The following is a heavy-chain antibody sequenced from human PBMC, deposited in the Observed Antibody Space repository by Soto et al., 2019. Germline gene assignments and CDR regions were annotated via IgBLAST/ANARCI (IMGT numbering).Heavy chain of an antibody. CDR2: ISGDDDTT. J-gene: IGHJ6*02. D-gene: IGHD3-3*01. Sequence: GGSLRLSCAASGFTFTNYAMTWVREAPGEGLEWVSSISGDDDTTYYADSVKGRFTISRDSSQSTLYLQMNTLRAGDTAKYYCVKDWSGKTCPCTEVWGQGLTVTVSS. V-gene: IGHV3-23*01. CDR3: VKDWSGKTCPCTEV. CDR1: GFTFTNYA.